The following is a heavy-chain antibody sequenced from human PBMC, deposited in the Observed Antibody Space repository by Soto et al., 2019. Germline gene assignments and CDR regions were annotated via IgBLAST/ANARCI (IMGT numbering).Heavy chain of an antibody. Sequence: QVQLQESGPGLVKPSETLSLTCTVSGGSISSYYWSWIRQPPGKGLEWIGYIYYSGSTNYNPSLESRVTISVDTSKNQFSLKLSSVTAADTAVYYCARDRPQNWNDVSGMDVWGQGTTVTVSS. CDR2: IYYSGST. CDR3: ARDRPQNWNDVSGMDV. J-gene: IGHJ6*02. V-gene: IGHV4-59*01. CDR1: GGSISSYY. D-gene: IGHD1-1*01.